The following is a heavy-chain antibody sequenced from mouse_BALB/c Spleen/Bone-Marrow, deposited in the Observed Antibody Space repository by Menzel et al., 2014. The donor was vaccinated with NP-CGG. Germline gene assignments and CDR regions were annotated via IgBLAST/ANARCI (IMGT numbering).Heavy chain of an antibody. D-gene: IGHD1-2*01. CDR1: GFNIKDTY. CDR2: IDPATGNS. V-gene: IGHV14-3*02. J-gene: IGHJ4*01. CDR3: ARNSFRDYDLDY. Sequence: VQLQQPGAELVKPGASVKLSCTASGFNIKDTYIHWVKQRPEQGLEWIGRIDPATGNSKYDPKFQGKTTMRADTSSNTVYLQLSSLTFEDSAVYYCARNSFRDYDLDYRGQGTSVTVSS.